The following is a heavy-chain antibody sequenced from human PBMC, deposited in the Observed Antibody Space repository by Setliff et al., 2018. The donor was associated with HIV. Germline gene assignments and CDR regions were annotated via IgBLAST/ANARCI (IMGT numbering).Heavy chain of an antibody. CDR2: ISAYNGNT. Sequence: VSCKASGYTFTSYGISWVRQAPGQGLEWMGWISAYNGNTNYAQKFQGRVTMTTDTSTTTAYMELRSLRSDDTAVYYCARDRSIIMTFGGGNDAFDIWGQGTMVTVSS. J-gene: IGHJ3*02. V-gene: IGHV1-18*01. CDR3: ARDRSIIMTFGGGNDAFDI. CDR1: GYTFTSYG. D-gene: IGHD3-16*01.